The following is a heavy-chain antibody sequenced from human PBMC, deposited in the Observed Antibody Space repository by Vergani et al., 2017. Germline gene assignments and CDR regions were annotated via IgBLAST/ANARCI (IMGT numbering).Heavy chain of an antibody. V-gene: IGHV1-58*02. D-gene: IGHD3-22*01. CDR2: IVVGSGNT. CDR3: ARSRPYYEDAFDI. J-gene: IGHJ3*02. Sequence: QMQLVQSGPEVKKPGTSVKVSCKASGFTFTSSAMQWVRQARGQRLAWIGWIVVGSGNTNYAQKFQERVTLTRDTSISTAYMELSRLRSDDTAVYYCARSRPYYEDAFDIWGQGTMVTVSS. CDR1: GFTFTSSA.